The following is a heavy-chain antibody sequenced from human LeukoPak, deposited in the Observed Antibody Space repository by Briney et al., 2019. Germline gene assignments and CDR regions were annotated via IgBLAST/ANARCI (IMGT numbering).Heavy chain of an antibody. CDR3: AKPEYYYYYMDV. CDR2: ISGSGGST. Sequence: PGGSQRLSCAASGFTFSSYAMSWVRQAPGKGLEWVSAISGSGGSTYYADSVKGRFTISRDNSKNTLYLQMNSLRAEDRAVYYCAKPEYYYYYMDVWGKGTTVTVSS. CDR1: GFTFSSYA. V-gene: IGHV3-23*01. J-gene: IGHJ6*03.